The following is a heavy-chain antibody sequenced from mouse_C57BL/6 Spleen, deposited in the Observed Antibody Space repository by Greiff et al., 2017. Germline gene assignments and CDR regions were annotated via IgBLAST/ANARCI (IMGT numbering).Heavy chain of an antibody. J-gene: IGHJ2*01. CDR2: IYPGDGDT. V-gene: IGHV1-82*01. Sequence: QVQLQQSGPELVKPGASVKISCKASGYAFSSSWMNWVKQRPGKGLEWIGRIYPGDGDTNYNGKFKGKATLTADKSSSTAYMQLSSLTSEDSAVYFCAPTTVVATNFDYWGQGTTLTVSS. CDR3: APTTVVATNFDY. CDR1: GYAFSSSW. D-gene: IGHD1-1*01.